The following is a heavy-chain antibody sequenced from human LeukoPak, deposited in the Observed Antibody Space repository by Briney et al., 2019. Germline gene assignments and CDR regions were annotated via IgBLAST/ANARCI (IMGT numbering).Heavy chain of an antibody. CDR1: GFTFSSYG. J-gene: IGHJ4*02. D-gene: IGHD4-17*01. Sequence: PGRSLRLSCAASGFTFSSYGMHWVRQAPGKGLEWVAVIWYDGSNKYCADSVKGRFTISRDNSKNTLYLQMNSLRAEDTAVYYCAKDRGDYAFDYWGQGTLVTVSS. CDR3: AKDRGDYAFDY. V-gene: IGHV3-33*06. CDR2: IWYDGSNK.